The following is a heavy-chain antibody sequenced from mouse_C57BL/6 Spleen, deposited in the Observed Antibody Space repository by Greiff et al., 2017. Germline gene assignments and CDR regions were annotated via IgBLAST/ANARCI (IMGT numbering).Heavy chain of an antibody. CDR2: IDPETGGT. J-gene: IGHJ3*01. D-gene: IGHD4-1*01. V-gene: IGHV1-15*01. CDR1: GYTFTDYE. CDR3: TRNWDVGY. Sequence: QVQLQQSGAELVRPGASVTLSCKASGYTFTDYEMHWVKQTPVHGLEWIGAIDPETGGTAYNQKFTGKAILTADKSSSTAYMELRSLTSEDSAVYYCTRNWDVGYWGQGTLVTVAA.